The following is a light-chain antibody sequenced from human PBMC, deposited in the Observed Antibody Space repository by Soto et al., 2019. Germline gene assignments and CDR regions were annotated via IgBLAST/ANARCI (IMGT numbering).Light chain of an antibody. Sequence: IVMTQSPATRSVSPGERATLSCRASQSVSRYLAWYQQKPGQAPRLLIYDASNRATGIPARFTGIGSGTDFTLTISSLETEDFAVYYGQQRSNWPLTFGPGTKVDIK. J-gene: IGKJ3*01. CDR2: DAS. CDR3: QQRSNWPLT. CDR1: QSVSRY. V-gene: IGKV3-11*01.